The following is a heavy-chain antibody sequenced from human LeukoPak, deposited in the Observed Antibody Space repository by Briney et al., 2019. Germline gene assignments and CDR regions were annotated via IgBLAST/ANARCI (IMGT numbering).Heavy chain of an antibody. CDR1: GGSISSYY. CDR3: ARGGSRSYTSSTLDY. V-gene: IGHV4-59*12. Sequence: SETLSLTCTVSGGSISSYYWSWIRQPPGKGLEWIGYIYYSGSTNYNPSLKSRVTISVDTSKNRFSLKVSSVIAADTAMYYCARGGSRSYTSSTLDYWGQGTLVTVSS. CDR2: IYYSGST. J-gene: IGHJ4*02. D-gene: IGHD6-6*01.